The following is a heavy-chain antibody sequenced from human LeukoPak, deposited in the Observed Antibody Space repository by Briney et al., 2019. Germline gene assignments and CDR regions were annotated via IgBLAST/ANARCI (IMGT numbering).Heavy chain of an antibody. CDR1: GGSISSGGYY. D-gene: IGHD3-22*01. V-gene: IGHV4-31*03. J-gene: IGHJ4*02. CDR2: IYYSGST. CDR3: ARITMTRSGMDY. Sequence: SETLSLTCTVSGGSISSGGYYWSWIRQHPGKGLEWIGYIYYSGSTYYNPSLKSRVTISVDTSKNQFSLKLNSVTAADTAVYYCARITMTRSGMDYWGQGTLVTVSS.